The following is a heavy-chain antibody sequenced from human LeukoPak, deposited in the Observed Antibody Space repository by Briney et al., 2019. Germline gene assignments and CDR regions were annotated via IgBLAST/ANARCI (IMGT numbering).Heavy chain of an antibody. CDR3: ASDYYGSGSLYYFDY. CDR1: GFTFSSYA. CDR2: ISYDGSNK. J-gene: IGHJ4*02. V-gene: IGHV3-30-3*01. Sequence: PGGSLRLSCAASGFTFSSYAMHWVRQAPGKGLEWVAVISYDGSNKYYADSVKGRFTISRDNSKNTLYLQMNSLRAEDTAVYYCASDYYGSGSLYYFDYWGQGTLVTVSS. D-gene: IGHD3-10*01.